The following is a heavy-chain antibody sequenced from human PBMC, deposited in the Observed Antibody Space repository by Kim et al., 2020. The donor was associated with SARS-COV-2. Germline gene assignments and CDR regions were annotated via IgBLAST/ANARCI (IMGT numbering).Heavy chain of an antibody. Sequence: GRSLRLSCAASGFTFSIYGMNWVRQAPGKGPEWVTSIWFDGRDKFYADAVKGRFTVYRDNSENTVYLQMNSLTPEDTAIYYCAKGRERYNGDPEYDYWGQGTLVTVSS. CDR2: IWFDGRDK. J-gene: IGHJ4*02. CDR1: GFTFSIYG. CDR3: AKGRERYNGDPEYDY. D-gene: IGHD2-21*02. V-gene: IGHV3-33*03.